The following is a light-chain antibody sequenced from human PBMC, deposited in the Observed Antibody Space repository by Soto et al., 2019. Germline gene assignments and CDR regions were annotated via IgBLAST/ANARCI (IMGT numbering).Light chain of an antibody. J-gene: IGKJ1*01. Sequence: IQMTQSPSSLYASVEERVLITCPASQSIRNHVNWSKQKTGKAPKLRRVAASSLQSGVTSMCSGSRYGPDCTRTSSSLKPEDVATYYCQQSYSSPPTVVKGTKVDIK. CDR1: QSIRNH. V-gene: IGKV1-39*01. CDR3: QQSYSSPPT. CDR2: AAS.